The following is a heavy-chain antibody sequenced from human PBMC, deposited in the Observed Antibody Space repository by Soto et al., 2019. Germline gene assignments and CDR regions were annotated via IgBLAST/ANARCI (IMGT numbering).Heavy chain of an antibody. CDR2: INTDGSST. CDR1: GFTFSSYW. D-gene: IGHD2-15*01. Sequence: EVQLVESGGGLVQPGGSLRLSCAASGFTFSSYWMHWVRQAPGKGLVWVSRINTDGSSTSYADSVKGRFTISRDNAKNTLYLQMNSLGDEDPGVYYCATVLQRGYWGQGTLVTVSS. CDR3: ATVLQRGY. J-gene: IGHJ4*02. V-gene: IGHV3-74*01.